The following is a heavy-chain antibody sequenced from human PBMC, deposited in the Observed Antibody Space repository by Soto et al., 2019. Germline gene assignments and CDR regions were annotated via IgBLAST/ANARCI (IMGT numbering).Heavy chain of an antibody. CDR2: ISYDGSNK. CDR1: GFTFSSYA. V-gene: IGHV3-30-3*01. CDR3: ARDHLRHHRYFDY. Sequence: QVQLVESGGGVVQPGRSLRLSCAASGFTFSSYAMHWVRQAPGKGLEWVAVISYDGSNKYYADSVKGRFTISRDNSKNTLYLQMNSLRAEDTAVYYCARDHLRHHRYFDYWGQGTLVTVSS. J-gene: IGHJ4*02.